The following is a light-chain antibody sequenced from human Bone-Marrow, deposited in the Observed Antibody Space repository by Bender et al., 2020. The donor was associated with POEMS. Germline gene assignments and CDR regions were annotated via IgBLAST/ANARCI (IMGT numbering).Light chain of an antibody. J-gene: IGLJ3*02. CDR2: KDS. CDR3: QSADSSGIRV. Sequence: SYELTQPPSVSVSPGQTARITCSGDALSKQFAYWYQQRPDQAPVLVIYKDSERPSGIPQRFSGSSSGTTVTLTISGVQAEDEADYYCQSADSSGIRVFGGGTKLSVL. CDR1: ALSKQF. V-gene: IGLV3-25*03.